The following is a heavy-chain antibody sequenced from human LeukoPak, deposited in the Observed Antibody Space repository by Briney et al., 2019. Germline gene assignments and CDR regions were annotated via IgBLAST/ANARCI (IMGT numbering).Heavy chain of an antibody. CDR2: IYHSGST. CDR3: ARAREQQLGGDFDY. D-gene: IGHD6-13*01. Sequence: SETLSLTCTVSGYSISSGYYWGWIRQPPGKGLEWIGSIYHSGSTYYNPSLKSRVTISVDTSKNQFSLKLSSVTAADTAVYYCARAREQQLGGDFDYWGQGTLVTVSS. J-gene: IGHJ4*02. CDR1: GYSISSGYY. V-gene: IGHV4-38-2*02.